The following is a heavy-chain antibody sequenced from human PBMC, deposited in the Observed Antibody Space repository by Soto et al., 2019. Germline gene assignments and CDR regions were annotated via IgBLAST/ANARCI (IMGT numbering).Heavy chain of an antibody. V-gene: IGHV4-30-4*01. D-gene: IGHD3-9*01. Sequence: SETLSLTCAVSGDSISSGNYYWSWLRQPPGKGLEWIGYIYFSGSTYYNPSLKSRITISVDTSKNQFSLKLSSVTAADTAVYYCARLYYDTTEIWFDPWGQGTLVTVSS. J-gene: IGHJ5*02. CDR3: ARLYYDTTEIWFDP. CDR1: GDSISSGNYY. CDR2: IYFSGST.